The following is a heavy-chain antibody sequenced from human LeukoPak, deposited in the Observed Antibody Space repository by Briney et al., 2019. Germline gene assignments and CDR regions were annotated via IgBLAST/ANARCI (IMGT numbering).Heavy chain of an antibody. CDR1: GYSISSGYY. D-gene: IGHD4/OR15-4a*01. CDR2: IYHSGST. CDR3: ARRSLVRTVGYYYGMDV. J-gene: IGHJ6*02. V-gene: IGHV4-38-2*02. Sequence: SETLSLTCTVSGYSISSGYYWGWIRQPPGKGLEWIGSIYHSGSTYYNPSLKSRVTISVDTSKNQFSLKLSSVTAADTAVYYCARRSLVRTVGYYYGMDVWGRGTTVTVSS.